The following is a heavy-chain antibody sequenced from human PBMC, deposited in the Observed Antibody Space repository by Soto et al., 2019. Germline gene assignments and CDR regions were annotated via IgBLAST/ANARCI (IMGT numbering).Heavy chain of an antibody. CDR1: GGSISKFY. J-gene: IGHJ5*02. CDR2: VYATGTT. V-gene: IGHV4-4*07. CDR3: VRDGSKSLRDWFDP. Sequence: PSETLSLTCNVSGGSISKFYWAWIRKTAGNGLEWMGRVYATGTTDYNPSLRSRVAMSVDISKKTFSLRLRSVTGADSGVYYCVRDGSKSLRDWFDPWGHGILVTVSS.